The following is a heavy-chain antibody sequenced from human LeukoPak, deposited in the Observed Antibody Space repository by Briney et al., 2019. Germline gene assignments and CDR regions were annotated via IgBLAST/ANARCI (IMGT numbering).Heavy chain of an antibody. Sequence: PGRSLRLSCAASGFTFDDYAMHWVRQAPGKGLEWVSGISWNSGSIGYADSVKGRFTISRDNAKNSPYLQMNSLRAEDTAVYYCARGGSSGYYLGYWGQGTLVTVSS. V-gene: IGHV3-9*01. J-gene: IGHJ4*02. D-gene: IGHD3-22*01. CDR2: ISWNSGSI. CDR3: ARGGSSGYYLGY. CDR1: GFTFDDYA.